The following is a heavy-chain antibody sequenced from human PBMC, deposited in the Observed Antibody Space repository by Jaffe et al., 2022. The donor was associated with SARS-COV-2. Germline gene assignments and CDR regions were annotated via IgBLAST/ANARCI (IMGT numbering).Heavy chain of an antibody. CDR3: ARDSGWYFDF. Sequence: QVQLVQSGSELKKPGASVRVSCKASGYTFNNYGINWVRQAPGQGLEWLGWISPNTGNPTYAQGFTGRFVFSLDTTVSTTYLQISSLKAEDTAVYYCARDSGWYFDFWGQGTLVTVSS. D-gene: IGHD6-19*01. J-gene: IGHJ4*02. CDR1: GYTFNNYG. CDR2: ISPNTGNP. V-gene: IGHV7-4-1*02.